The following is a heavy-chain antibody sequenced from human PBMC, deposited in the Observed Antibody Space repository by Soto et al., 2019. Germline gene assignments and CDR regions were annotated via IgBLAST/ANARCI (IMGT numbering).Heavy chain of an antibody. CDR1: GFTFSGSS. CDR2: IRSKVNSYAT. V-gene: IGHV3-73*02. Sequence: EVQLVESGGGLVQSGGSLKLSCAASGFTFSGSSMHWVRQASGKGLEWVGRIRSKVNSYATAYAASVEVRFIISRDDSKNTTYLQMNSLKTEDTAVYYCTRRGTDRWDSGIGYWGQGTLVTVSS. J-gene: IGHJ4*02. CDR3: TRRGTDRWDSGIGY. D-gene: IGHD1-26*01.